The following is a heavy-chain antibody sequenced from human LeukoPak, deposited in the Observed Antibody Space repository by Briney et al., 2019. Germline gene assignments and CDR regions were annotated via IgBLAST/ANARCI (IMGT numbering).Heavy chain of an antibody. J-gene: IGHJ4*02. V-gene: IGHV5-51*01. Sequence: PGESLKISCKGSGYSFTSYWIAWVRQMPGKGLEWMGIIYPGDSDTRYSPSFQGQVTISADKSMSTAYLQWSSLKASDTAIYYCAVSSASLTSSFDYWAQGTLVTVSS. CDR3: AVSSASLTSSFDY. D-gene: IGHD1-26*01. CDR2: IYPGDSDT. CDR1: GYSFTSYW.